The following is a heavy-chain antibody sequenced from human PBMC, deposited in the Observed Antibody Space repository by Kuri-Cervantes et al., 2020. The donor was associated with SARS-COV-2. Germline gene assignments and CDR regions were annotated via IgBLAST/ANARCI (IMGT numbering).Heavy chain of an antibody. CDR3: ARDPDSGHDYASAFDY. Sequence: GGSLRLSCAASGFTFSSYAMHWVRQAPGKGLEWVAVISYDGSNKYYADSVEGRFTISRDNSKNTLYLQMNSLRAEDTAVYYCARDPDSGHDYASAFDYWGQGTLVTVSS. CDR2: ISYDGSNK. V-gene: IGHV3-30*04. CDR1: GFTFSSYA. D-gene: IGHD5-12*01. J-gene: IGHJ4*02.